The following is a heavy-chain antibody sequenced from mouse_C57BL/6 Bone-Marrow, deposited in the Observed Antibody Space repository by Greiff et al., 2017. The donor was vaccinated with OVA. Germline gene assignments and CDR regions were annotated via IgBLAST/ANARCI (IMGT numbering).Heavy chain of an antibody. V-gene: IGHV5-6*01. D-gene: IGHD2-3*01. CDR3: ARHGGGYLYYFDY. Sequence: VQLKESGGDLVKPGGSLKLSCAASGFTFSSYGMSWVRQTPDKRLEWVATISSGGSYTYYPDSVKGRFTISRDNAKNTLYLQMSSLKSEDTAMYYCARHGGGYLYYFDYWGQGTTLTVSS. J-gene: IGHJ2*01. CDR2: ISSGGSYT. CDR1: GFTFSSYG.